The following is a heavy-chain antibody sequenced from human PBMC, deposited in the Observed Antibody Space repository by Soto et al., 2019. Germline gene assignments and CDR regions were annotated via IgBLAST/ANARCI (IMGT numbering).Heavy chain of an antibody. CDR3: AKSGEEGYQLPGGGWFDP. CDR1: GFTFSSYA. V-gene: IGHV3-23*01. J-gene: IGHJ5*02. Sequence: GGSLRLSCAASGFTFSSYAMSCVRQAPGKGLEWVSAISGSGGSTYYADSVKGRFTISRDNSKNTLYLQMNSLRAEDTAVYYCAKSGEEGYQLPGGGWFDPWGQGTLVTVSS. D-gene: IGHD2-2*01. CDR2: ISGSGGST.